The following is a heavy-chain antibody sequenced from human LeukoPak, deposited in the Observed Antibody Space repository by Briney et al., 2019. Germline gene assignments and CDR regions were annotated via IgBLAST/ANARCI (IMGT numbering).Heavy chain of an antibody. CDR1: GGSFSGYY. CDR3: ARGKGYCSSTSCYRPYYFDY. Sequence: PSETLSLTCAVYGGSFSGYYWSWIRQPPGKGLEWIGEINHSGSTNYNPSLKSRVTISVDTSKNQSSLKLSSVTAADTAVYYCARGKGYCSSTSCYRPYYFDYWGQGTLVTVSS. V-gene: IGHV4-34*01. CDR2: INHSGST. D-gene: IGHD2-2*01. J-gene: IGHJ4*02.